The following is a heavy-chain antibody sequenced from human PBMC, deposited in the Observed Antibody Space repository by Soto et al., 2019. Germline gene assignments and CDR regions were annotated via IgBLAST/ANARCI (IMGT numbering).Heavy chain of an antibody. Sequence: QVQLVQSGAEVKKPESSVKVSCKAPGGTFSTYAISWVRQAPGQGLEWMGGIIPMFGTANYAQRFQDRVTXTSXESTNRVYRELSSLRSEDTAVYFCASGIQLWLRRINAGYSGWGQGTLVTVSS. CDR2: IIPMFGTA. CDR1: GGTFSTYA. D-gene: IGHD5-18*01. CDR3: ASGIQLWLRRINAGYSG. V-gene: IGHV1-69*05. J-gene: IGHJ4*02.